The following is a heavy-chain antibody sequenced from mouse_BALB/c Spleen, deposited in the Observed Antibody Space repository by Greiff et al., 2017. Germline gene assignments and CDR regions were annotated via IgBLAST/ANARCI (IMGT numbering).Heavy chain of an antibody. CDR2: ISSGSSTI. V-gene: IGHV5-17*02. D-gene: IGHD3-1*01. CDR3: ARKRHSSGYVGYAMDY. CDR1: GFTFSSFG. J-gene: IGHJ4*01. Sequence: EVQRVESGGGLVQPGGSRKLSCAASGFTFSSFGMHWVRQAPEKGLEWVAYISSGSSTIYYADTVKGRFTISRDNPKNTLFLQMTSLRSEDTAMYYCARKRHSSGYVGYAMDYWGQGTSVTVSS.